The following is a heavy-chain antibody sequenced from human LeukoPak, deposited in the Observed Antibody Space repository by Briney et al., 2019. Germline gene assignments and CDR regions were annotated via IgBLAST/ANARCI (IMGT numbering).Heavy chain of an antibody. V-gene: IGHV3-23*01. CDR1: GFTFSSYA. J-gene: IGHJ4*02. CDR3: ARDPYYYDSSGYSQDY. Sequence: PGGSLRLSCAASGFTFSSYAMSWVRQAPGKGLEWVSAISGSGGSTYYADSVKGRFTISRDNAKNSLYLQMNSLRAEDTAVYYCARDPYYYDSSGYSQDYWGQGTLVTISS. CDR2: ISGSGGST. D-gene: IGHD3-22*01.